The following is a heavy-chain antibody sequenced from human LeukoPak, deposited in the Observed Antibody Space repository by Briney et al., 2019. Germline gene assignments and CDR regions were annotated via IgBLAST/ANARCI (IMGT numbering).Heavy chain of an antibody. D-gene: IGHD3-22*01. J-gene: IGHJ4*02. V-gene: IGHV3-48*01. CDR1: GFTFSSYA. CDR3: ARDTYYYDSSGYYLMGGFDY. Sequence: TGGSLRLSCAASGFTFSSYAMSWVRQAPGKGLEWVSYISSRSRTIYYADSVKGRFTISRDNAKNSLYLQMNSLRAEDTAVYYCARDTYYYDSSGYYLMGGFDYWGQGTLVTVSS. CDR2: ISSRSRTI.